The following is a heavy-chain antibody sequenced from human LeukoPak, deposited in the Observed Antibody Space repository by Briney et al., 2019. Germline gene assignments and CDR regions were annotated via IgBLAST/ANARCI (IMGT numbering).Heavy chain of an antibody. CDR3: ARVMPRFGERMDYFDY. CDR1: GYSISSGYY. J-gene: IGHJ4*02. D-gene: IGHD3-10*01. CDR2: IYHSGST. V-gene: IGHV4-38-2*02. Sequence: PSETLSLTCTVSGYSISSGYYWGWIRQPPGKGLEWIGSIYHSGSTYYNPSLKSRVTISVDTSKNQFSLKLSSVTAADTAVYYCARVMPRFGERMDYFDYWGQGTLVTVSS.